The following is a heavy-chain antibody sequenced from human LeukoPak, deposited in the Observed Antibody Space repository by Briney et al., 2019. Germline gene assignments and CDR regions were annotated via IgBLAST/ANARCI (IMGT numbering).Heavy chain of an antibody. CDR3: ARVDIVVVPASNFDL. V-gene: IGHV4-59*08. CDR2: IYYSGST. CDR1: GGSISSYY. D-gene: IGHD2-2*03. J-gene: IGHJ2*01. Sequence: SETLSLTCTVSGGSISSYYWSWIRQPPGKGLEWIGYIYYSGSTNYNPSLKSRVTISVDTSKNQFSLNLRSVTAADTAVYYCARVDIVVVPASNFDLWGRGTLVTVSS.